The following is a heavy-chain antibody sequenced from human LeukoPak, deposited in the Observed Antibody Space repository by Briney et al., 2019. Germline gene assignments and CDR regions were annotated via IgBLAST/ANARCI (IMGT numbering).Heavy chain of an antibody. D-gene: IGHD5-12*01. CDR3: AKTSRVNSGYDSPFDY. CDR1: GFTFSTYA. V-gene: IGHV3-23*01. J-gene: IGHJ4*02. CDR2: HRGSGTDT. Sequence: PGGSLRLSCAASGFTFSTYAMSWVRQATGKGLECVSDHRGSGTDTYYADSVRGRFTISRDNSKNTLYLQMNSLRAEDTAIYYCAKTSRVNSGYDSPFDYWGQGTLVTVTS.